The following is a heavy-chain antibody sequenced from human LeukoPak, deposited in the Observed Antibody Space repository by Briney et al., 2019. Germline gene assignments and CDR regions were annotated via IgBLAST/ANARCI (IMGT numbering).Heavy chain of an antibody. CDR1: GGSFSGFY. J-gene: IGHJ5*02. CDR3: ARGPDSGSHFAWFDP. V-gene: IGHV4-34*01. D-gene: IGHD3-10*01. CDR2: INHSGNT. Sequence: SETLSLTCAVYGGSFSGFYWSWVRQPPGKGLEWIGEINHSGNTHYNPSLKSRVTILVDTSRNQFSLKLTSVTAADAAVYYCARGPDSGSHFAWFDPWGQGTLVTVSS.